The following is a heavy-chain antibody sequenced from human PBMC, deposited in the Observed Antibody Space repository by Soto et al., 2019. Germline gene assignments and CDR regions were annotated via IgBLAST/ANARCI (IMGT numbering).Heavy chain of an antibody. CDR1: GYSFAGYY. Sequence: ASVKVSCKTSGYSFAGYYVQWVRQAPGQGLEWMGWVDPNSGDTKYAQKFQGRVTMTRDTLISTAYMELTRLTSDDTAVYYCARDFVGVVMDYGMDVWGQGTTVTVSS. D-gene: IGHD2-15*01. CDR3: ARDFVGVVMDYGMDV. CDR2: VDPNSGDT. J-gene: IGHJ6*02. V-gene: IGHV1-2*02.